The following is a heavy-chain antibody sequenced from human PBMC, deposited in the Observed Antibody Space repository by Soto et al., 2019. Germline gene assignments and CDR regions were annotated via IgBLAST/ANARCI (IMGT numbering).Heavy chain of an antibody. V-gene: IGHV4-59*01. CDR3: AREGQGGGAVDY. D-gene: IGHD2-21*01. CDR2: IYYSGST. CDR1: GGSISSYY. Sequence: QVQLQESGPGLVKPSETLSLTCTVSGGSISSYYSSWIRQPPGKGLEWIGYIYYSGSTNYNPSLKSRVTISVDTSKNQFSLKLSSVTAADTAVYYCAREGQGGGAVDYWGQGTLVTVSS. J-gene: IGHJ4*02.